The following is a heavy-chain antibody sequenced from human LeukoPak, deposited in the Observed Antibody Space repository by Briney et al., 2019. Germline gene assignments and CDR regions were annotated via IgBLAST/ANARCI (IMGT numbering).Heavy chain of an antibody. Sequence: PSETLSLTCTVSGGSTSSYYWSWLRQPPGQGLEWIGHIYYTGSTTYNPSLKSRVTISADTSKNQFSLKLSSVTAADTAVYYCARYRSGWYRDFDYWGQGTLVTVSS. J-gene: IGHJ4*02. D-gene: IGHD6-19*01. CDR3: ARYRSGWYRDFDY. CDR1: GGSTSSYY. V-gene: IGHV4-59*01. CDR2: IYYTGST.